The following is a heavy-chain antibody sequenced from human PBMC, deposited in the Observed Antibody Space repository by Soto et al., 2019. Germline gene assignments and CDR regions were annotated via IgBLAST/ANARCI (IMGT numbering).Heavy chain of an antibody. CDR3: AKHLTGGDY. V-gene: IGHV3-74*01. Sequence: GGSLRLSCAVSGFTFSSYWMHWVRQAPGKGLVWVSRINSDRSSTSYADSVKGRFTISRENAKNTLYLQMNSLRAEDTAVYYCAKHLTGGDYWGQGTLVTVSS. D-gene: IGHD3-9*01. CDR1: GFTFSSYW. J-gene: IGHJ4*02. CDR2: INSDRSST.